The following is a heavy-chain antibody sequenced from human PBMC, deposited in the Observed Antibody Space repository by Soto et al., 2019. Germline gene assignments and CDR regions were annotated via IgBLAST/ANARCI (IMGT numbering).Heavy chain of an antibody. Sequence: QVQLVQSGAEVKKPGASVKVSCKASGYTFTNYGISWVRQAPGQGLEWMGWISTNSGHTDYAQNLRDRVTMTTDTSTTTAYMELRSLRSDDTAVYYCAREEYRQLDHWGQGTLVTVSS. CDR3: AREEYRQLDH. J-gene: IGHJ5*02. CDR1: GYTFTNYG. D-gene: IGHD3-16*02. CDR2: ISTNSGHT. V-gene: IGHV1-18*04.